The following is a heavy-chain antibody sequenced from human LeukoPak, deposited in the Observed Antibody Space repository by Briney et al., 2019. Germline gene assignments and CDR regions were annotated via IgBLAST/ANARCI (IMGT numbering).Heavy chain of an antibody. Sequence: ASVKVSCKASGGTFSSYAISWVRQAPGQGLEWIGGIIPIFGTANYAQKFQGRVTITADESTSTAYMELSSLRSEDTAVYYCAREEGSSSSNWFDPWGQGTLVTVSS. CDR3: AREEGSSSSNWFDP. V-gene: IGHV1-69*01. J-gene: IGHJ5*02. D-gene: IGHD6-13*01. CDR2: IIPIFGTA. CDR1: GGTFSSYA.